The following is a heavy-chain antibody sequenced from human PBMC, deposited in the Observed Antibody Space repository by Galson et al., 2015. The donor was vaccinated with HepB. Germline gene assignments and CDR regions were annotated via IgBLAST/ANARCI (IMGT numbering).Heavy chain of an antibody. CDR3: ARRSSGYYDAFDI. Sequence: SLRLSCAASGFTFSSYGMHWVRQAPGKGLEWVAVIWYDGSNKYYADSVKGRFTISRDNSKNTLYLQMNSLRAEDTAVYYCARRSSGYYDAFDIWGQGTMVTVSS. J-gene: IGHJ3*02. V-gene: IGHV3-33*01. CDR2: IWYDGSNK. D-gene: IGHD3-22*01. CDR1: GFTFSSYG.